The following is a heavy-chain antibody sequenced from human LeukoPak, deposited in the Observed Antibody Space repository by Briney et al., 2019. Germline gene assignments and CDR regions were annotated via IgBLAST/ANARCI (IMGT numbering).Heavy chain of an antibody. J-gene: IGHJ4*02. CDR3: AKVGFSEMEWLLYSDH. CDR1: GLSISDNY. D-gene: IGHD3-3*01. CDR2: ISGSSGHT. Sequence: GGSLRLSCAASGLSISDNYMSWVRQAPGKGLEWVSAISGSSGHTYYADSVKGRFTISRDNSKNTLYLQMNSLRAEDTAVYYCAKVGFSEMEWLLYSDHWGQGTLVTVSS. V-gene: IGHV3-23*01.